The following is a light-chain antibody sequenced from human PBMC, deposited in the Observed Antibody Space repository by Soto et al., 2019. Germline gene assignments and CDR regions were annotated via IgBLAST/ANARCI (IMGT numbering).Light chain of an antibody. CDR3: QQYGSSPYT. V-gene: IGKV3-20*01. CDR1: QSVSNSY. CDR2: GAS. Sequence: EIVLTQSPGTLSLSPGERATLSCRASQSVSNSYLAWYQQKPGQAPRLLIYGASSRATGIPDRFSGSGSGTDFTLTSSILEPEDFAVYYCQQYGSSPYTFGQGTKLEIK. J-gene: IGKJ2*01.